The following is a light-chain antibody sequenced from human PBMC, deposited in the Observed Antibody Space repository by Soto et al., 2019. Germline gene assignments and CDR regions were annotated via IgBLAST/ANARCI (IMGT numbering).Light chain of an antibody. V-gene: IGKV3-11*01. Sequence: EIVLTQSPATLSLSPGERATLSCRASQTVSSFLAWYQQKPGQAPRLLIYDASNRATGIPARFSGSGSGTDFTLTISSPEPEDFAVYYCQQRSNWPPLFGPGTKVDIK. J-gene: IGKJ3*01. CDR2: DAS. CDR1: QTVSSF. CDR3: QQRSNWPPL.